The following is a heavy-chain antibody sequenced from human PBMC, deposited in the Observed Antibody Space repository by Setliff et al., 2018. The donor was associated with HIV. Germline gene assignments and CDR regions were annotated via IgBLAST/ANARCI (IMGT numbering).Heavy chain of an antibody. CDR2: IYYSGDT. V-gene: IGHV4-61*08. CDR1: GGSVGSRDYY. D-gene: IGHD2-15*01. Sequence: SETLSLTCAVSGGSVGSRDYYWGWIRQPPGKGLEWIGHIYYSGDTNYSPSLKSRVSMSVDTSKNQFSLNLSSVTAADTAVYYCARDAGGSVGNYYFDYWGQGTLVTVSS. CDR3: ARDAGGSVGNYYFDY. J-gene: IGHJ4*02.